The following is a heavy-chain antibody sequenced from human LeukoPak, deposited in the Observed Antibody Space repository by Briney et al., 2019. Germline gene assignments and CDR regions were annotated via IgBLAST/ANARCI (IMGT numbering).Heavy chain of an antibody. CDR1: GFTFSSYA. D-gene: IGHD2-2*01. CDR2: ISGSGGST. CDR3: AKSWVRCSSTSCYEGAFDY. Sequence: GGSLGLSCAASGFTFSSYAMSWVRQAPGKGLEWVSAISGSGGSTYYADSVKGRFTISRDNSKNTLYLQMNSLRAEDTAVYYCAKSWVRCSSTSCYEGAFDYWGQGTLVTVSS. J-gene: IGHJ4*02. V-gene: IGHV3-23*01.